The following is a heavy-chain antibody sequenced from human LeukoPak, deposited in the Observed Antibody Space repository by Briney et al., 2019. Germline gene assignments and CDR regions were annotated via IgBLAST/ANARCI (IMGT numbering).Heavy chain of an antibody. CDR1: GYTFTSNG. J-gene: IGHJ4*02. CDR3: AREGGSGRPLGY. CDR2: ISAYNGNT. D-gene: IGHD3-10*01. V-gene: IGHV1-18*01. Sequence: ASVKVSCKASGYTFTSNGISWLRQAPGQGLEWMGWISAYNGNTNYAQKLQGRVTITTDTSTSTAYMELRSLRSDDTAAYYCAREGGSGRPLGYWGQGTLVTVSS.